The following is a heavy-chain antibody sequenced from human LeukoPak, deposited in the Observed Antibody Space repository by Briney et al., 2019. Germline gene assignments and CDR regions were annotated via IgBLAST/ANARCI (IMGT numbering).Heavy chain of an antibody. CDR3: ARALRDRYCTNGVCYTPEAKYYYYGMDV. V-gene: IGHV1-3*01. CDR2: INAGNGNT. CDR1: GYTFTSYG. D-gene: IGHD2-8*01. Sequence: ASVKVSCKASGYTFTSYGVHWVRQAPGQRLEWMGWINAGNGNTDYSQKFQGRVTITRDTSASTAYMELSSLRSEDTAVYYCARALRDRYCTNGVCYTPEAKYYYYGMDVWGQGTTVTVSS. J-gene: IGHJ6*02.